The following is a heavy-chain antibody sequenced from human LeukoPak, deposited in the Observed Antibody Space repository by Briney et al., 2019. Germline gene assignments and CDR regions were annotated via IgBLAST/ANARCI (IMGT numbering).Heavy chain of an antibody. CDR3: ARIRSARITMVRGDWFDP. CDR2: ISAYNGNT. Sequence: GASVKVSCKASGYTFTSYGISWVRQAPGQGLEWMGWISAYNGNTNYAQKLQGRVTMTTDTSTSTANMELRSLRSDDTAVYYCARIRSARITMVRGDWFDPWGQGTLVTVSS. J-gene: IGHJ5*02. D-gene: IGHD3-10*01. CDR1: GYTFTSYG. V-gene: IGHV1-18*01.